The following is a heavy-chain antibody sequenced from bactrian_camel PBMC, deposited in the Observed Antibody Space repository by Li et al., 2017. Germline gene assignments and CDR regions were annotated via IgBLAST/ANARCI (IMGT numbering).Heavy chain of an antibody. J-gene: IGHJ4*01. D-gene: IGHD5*01. Sequence: HVQLVESGGGSVTAGGSMRLSCTASANPLSNKCVAWFRQAPGKEREGVAAIHTGSTRRYYSDSVKGRFTISEDNAKNTIYLTMNSLKTEDTAVYYCAAGTLTTGWEYNYWGQGTQVTVS. CDR2: IHTGSTRR. CDR3: AAGTLTTGWEYNY. CDR1: ANPLSNKC. V-gene: IGHV3S1*01.